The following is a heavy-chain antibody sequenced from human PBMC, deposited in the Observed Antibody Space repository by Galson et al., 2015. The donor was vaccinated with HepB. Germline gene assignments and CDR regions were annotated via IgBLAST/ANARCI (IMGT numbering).Heavy chain of an antibody. CDR1: GFIVSGNY. V-gene: IGHV3-66*01. CDR2: IYSDGRT. D-gene: IGHD3-22*01. Sequence: SLRLSCAASGFIVSGNYMTWVRQAPGEGLEWVSVIYSDGRTYYADSVKGRFTISRDNSKNTLFLQMNSLRGEDTAVYYCARGHGGNYYDRNGYQKAVTYFDYWGQGTLVTVSS. J-gene: IGHJ4*02. CDR3: ARGHGGNYYDRNGYQKAVTYFDY.